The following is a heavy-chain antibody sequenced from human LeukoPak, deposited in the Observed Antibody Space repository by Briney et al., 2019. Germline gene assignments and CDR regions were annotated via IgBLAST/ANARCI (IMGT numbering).Heavy chain of an antibody. Sequence: SGGSLRLSCAASGFTFSSYGMSWVRQAPGKGLEWVSAISGSGGSTYYADSVKGRFTISRDNSKNTLYLQMNSLRAEDTAVYYCARGYGSGSPWNYYYYMDVWGKRTTVTISS. J-gene: IGHJ6*03. CDR2: ISGSGGST. CDR1: GFTFSSYG. V-gene: IGHV3-23*01. D-gene: IGHD3-10*01. CDR3: ARGYGSGSPWNYYYYMDV.